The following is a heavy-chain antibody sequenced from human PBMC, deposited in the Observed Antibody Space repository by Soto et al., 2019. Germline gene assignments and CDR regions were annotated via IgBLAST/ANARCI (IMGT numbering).Heavy chain of an antibody. J-gene: IGHJ4*02. CDR3: AKDRGYDYIWGSYRYTVGY. Sequence: GGSLRLSCAASGFTFSSYAMSWVRQAPGKGLEWVSAISGSGGSTYYADSVKGRFTISRDNSKNTLYLQMNSLRAEDTAVYYCAKDRGYDYIWGSYRYTVGYWGQGTLVTVSS. CDR1: GFTFSSYA. D-gene: IGHD3-16*02. V-gene: IGHV3-23*01. CDR2: ISGSGGST.